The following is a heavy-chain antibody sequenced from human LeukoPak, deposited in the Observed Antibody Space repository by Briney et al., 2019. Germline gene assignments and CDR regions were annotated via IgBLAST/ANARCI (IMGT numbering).Heavy chain of an antibody. Sequence: SETLSLTCAVTGYSISNVYYWGWILPPPGQRVEQLRSIYHSGSTYYNPSLKSRVTILVDTSKNQFSLKLSSVTAADTAVYYCARRERWLSPEGPFDYWGQGTLVTVSS. V-gene: IGHV4-38-2*01. CDR3: ARRERWLSPEGPFDY. D-gene: IGHD5-24*01. CDR2: IYHSGST. CDR1: GYSISNVYY. J-gene: IGHJ4*02.